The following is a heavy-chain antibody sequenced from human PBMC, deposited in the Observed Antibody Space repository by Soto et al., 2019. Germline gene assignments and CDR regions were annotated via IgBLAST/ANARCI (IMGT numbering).Heavy chain of an antibody. J-gene: IGHJ4*02. CDR3: ARVSRGSYNYYFDC. V-gene: IGHV4-30-4*01. CDR1: GGSISSGDYY. CDR2: LYYSGST. D-gene: IGHD1-26*01. Sequence: PSETLSLTCTVSGGSISSGDYYWSWIRQPPGKGLKWIGYLYYSGSTYYNPSLKRRVTISVDTSKTQFSLKLSSVTAADTAVYYCARVSRGSYNYYFDCWGQGTLVTVSS.